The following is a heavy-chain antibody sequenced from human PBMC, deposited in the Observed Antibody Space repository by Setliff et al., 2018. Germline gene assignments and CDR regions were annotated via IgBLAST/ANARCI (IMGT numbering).Heavy chain of an antibody. CDR3: ARGRRHYYYYYMDV. Sequence: SVKVSCKASGGTFSSYAISWVRQAPGQGLEWMGRIIPIFGTANYAQKFQGRVTITADKSTNTAYMELSSLRSEDTAVYYCARGRRHYYYYYMDVWGKGTTVTVSS. J-gene: IGHJ6*03. V-gene: IGHV1-69*06. CDR2: IIPIFGTA. CDR1: GGTFSSYA.